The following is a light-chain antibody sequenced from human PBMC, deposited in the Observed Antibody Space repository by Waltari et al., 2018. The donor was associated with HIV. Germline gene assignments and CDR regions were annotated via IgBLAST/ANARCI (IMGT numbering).Light chain of an antibody. CDR2: DAS. CDR3: QQRSNWPRT. Sequence: EIVLTQSPATLSLSPGERATLSCRASQSVSRYLAWYQRKPGQAPRLLIYDASNRATGIPARFSGSGSGTDFTLTISSLEPEGFAVYYWQQRSNWPRTFGQGTKVEIK. V-gene: IGKV3-11*01. CDR1: QSVSRY. J-gene: IGKJ1*01.